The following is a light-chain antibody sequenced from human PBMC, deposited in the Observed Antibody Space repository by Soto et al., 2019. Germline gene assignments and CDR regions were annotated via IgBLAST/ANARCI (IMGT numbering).Light chain of an antibody. CDR2: DAS. V-gene: IGKV1-5*01. CDR1: QRISSW. Sequence: DLQMTQSPSTLSASVGDRVTITCRASQRISSWLAWYQQKPGKAPKLLIYDASSLESGVPSRFSGSGSGTEFTLTISSLQPDDFATYYCQQYNSYSSVTFGQGTKVEIK. J-gene: IGKJ1*01. CDR3: QQYNSYSSVT.